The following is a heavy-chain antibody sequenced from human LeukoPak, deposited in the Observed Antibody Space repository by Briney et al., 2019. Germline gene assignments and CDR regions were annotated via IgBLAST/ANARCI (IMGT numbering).Heavy chain of an antibody. Sequence: LVSRINSDGSSTSYAASVEGRFTISRDNANNTLYLQMNSLRAEDTAVYYCAKDTVPGVFDYWGQGTLVTVSS. CDR3: AKDTVPGVFDY. J-gene: IGHJ4*02. D-gene: IGHD4-11*01. CDR2: INSDGSST. V-gene: IGHV3-74*01.